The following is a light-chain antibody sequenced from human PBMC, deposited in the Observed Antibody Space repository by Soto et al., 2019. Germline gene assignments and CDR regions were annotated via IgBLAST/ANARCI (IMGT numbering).Light chain of an antibody. Sequence: QSVLTQPASVAGSPEQSITISFTGTSSDVGSYNLVSWYQQHPGKAPKVMIYEATKRPSGVSNRFSVSKSGNTASLTISGLQAEDEADYYCCAYAGSGTVVFGGGTKVTVL. CDR2: EAT. J-gene: IGLJ3*02. CDR1: SSDVGSYNL. CDR3: CAYAGSGTVV. V-gene: IGLV2-23*01.